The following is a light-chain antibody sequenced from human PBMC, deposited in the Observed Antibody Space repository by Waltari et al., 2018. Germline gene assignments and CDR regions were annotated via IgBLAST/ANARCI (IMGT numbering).Light chain of an antibody. V-gene: IGKV1-5*03. CDR3: QQYKTYF. J-gene: IGKJ2*01. CDR1: QSVGSW. Sequence: DTQMTQSPSTLSASLGDRVTISCRASQSVGSWLAWYQVKPGKVPKLLISQTSILEDGVSSRFSGSGSGTDFTLTIDSLEPDDFATYYCQQYKTYFFGQGTRLEI. CDR2: QTS.